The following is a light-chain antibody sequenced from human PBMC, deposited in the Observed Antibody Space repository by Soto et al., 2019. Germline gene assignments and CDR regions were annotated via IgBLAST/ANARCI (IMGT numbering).Light chain of an antibody. V-gene: IGKV3-15*01. CDR3: QQYNNWPWT. CDR1: HSVASN. CDR2: GAS. J-gene: IGKJ1*01. Sequence: EIVMTQSPATLSVSPGERATLSCRASHSVASNLAWYQQKPGQAPRLLIYGASTRATGIPARFSGSGSGTEFTLTISSLQSVDFAVYSCQQYNNWPWTFGQGTKVDIK.